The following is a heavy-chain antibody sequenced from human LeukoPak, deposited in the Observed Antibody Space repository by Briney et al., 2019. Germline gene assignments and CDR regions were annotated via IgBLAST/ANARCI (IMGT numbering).Heavy chain of an antibody. D-gene: IGHD3-10*01. CDR2: ISGSAETT. CDR3: AAFFGSGTYFIDY. Sequence: GGSLRLSCAASGFTFSNYVMTWVRQAPGKGLEWVSTISGSAETTYYADSVKGRFTISRDSSKNTLYLQMNSLKAEDTAVYYCAAFFGSGTYFIDYWGQGTLVSVSS. V-gene: IGHV3-23*01. J-gene: IGHJ4*02. CDR1: GFTFSNYV.